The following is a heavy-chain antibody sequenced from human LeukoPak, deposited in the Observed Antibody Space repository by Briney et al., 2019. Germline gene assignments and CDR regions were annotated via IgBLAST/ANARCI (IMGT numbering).Heavy chain of an antibody. Sequence: GGALRLSCAASGFTFSSDWMHWGRHAPGKGLLWVSRIKSDGSTNYDDSVKGRFTISRDNTKNTLSLQMKSLRGEDTGVYYCAGAPSEIGGYYPEYFRHWGQGTMVTVSS. D-gene: IGHD3-22*01. J-gene: IGHJ1*01. CDR1: GFTFSSDW. CDR3: AGAPSEIGGYYPEYFRH. CDR2: IKSDGST. V-gene: IGHV3-74*01.